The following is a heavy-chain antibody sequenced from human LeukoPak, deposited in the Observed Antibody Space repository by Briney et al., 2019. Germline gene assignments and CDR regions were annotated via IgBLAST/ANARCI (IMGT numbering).Heavy chain of an antibody. CDR2: IFHTGST. V-gene: IGHV4-59*01. CDR1: GDSISSSH. J-gene: IGHJ4*02. Sequence: PSETLSLTCTVSGDSISSSHWSWIRQPPGKGLEWIGYIFHTGSTSYNPSLQSRVTISLDTSKNQFSLKPNSVTAADTAVYFCARDRPFDNWGQGTLVTVSS. CDR3: ARDRPFDN.